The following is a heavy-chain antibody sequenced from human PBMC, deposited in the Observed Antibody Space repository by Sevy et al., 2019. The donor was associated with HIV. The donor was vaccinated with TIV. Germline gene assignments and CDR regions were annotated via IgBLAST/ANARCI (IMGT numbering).Heavy chain of an antibody. J-gene: IGHJ4*02. CDR3: ATTKDYYESSGSPFDS. D-gene: IGHD3-22*01. V-gene: IGHV1-24*01. CDR2: FDPEDDET. Sequence: ASVKVSCRVSGYTLTKLAMHWVRQAPGKGFEWMGSFDPEDDETIYAQKFQGRVMMTEDTSTDTAYMELSSLRSEDTAVYYCATTKDYYESSGSPFDSWGQGTLVTVSS. CDR1: GYTLTKLA.